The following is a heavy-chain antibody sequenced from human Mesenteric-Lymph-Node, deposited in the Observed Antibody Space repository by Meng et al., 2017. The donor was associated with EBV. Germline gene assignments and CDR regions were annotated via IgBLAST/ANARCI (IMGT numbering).Heavy chain of an antibody. CDR2: ISAYNGNT. V-gene: IGHV1-18*01. CDR3: ARDDYSSSWYWFDP. J-gene: IGHJ5*02. Sequence: KSVASVRVICKASVYTLSSDGIPRVRQAPGQGLEWMGWISAYNGNTNYAQKLQGRVTMTTDTSTSTAYMELRSLRSDDTAVYYCARDDYSSSWYWFDPWGQGTLVTVSS. CDR1: VYTLSSDG. D-gene: IGHD6-13*01.